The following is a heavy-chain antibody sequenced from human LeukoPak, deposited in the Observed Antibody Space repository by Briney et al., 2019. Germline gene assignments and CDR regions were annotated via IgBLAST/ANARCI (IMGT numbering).Heavy chain of an antibody. V-gene: IGHV4-4*02. D-gene: IGHD1-1*01. CDR2: IYYSGST. Sequence: SKTLSLTCSVSIGSISSSKWWSWVRQSPVKGLEWIGYIYYSGSTNYNPSLKSRVTISVDTSKNQFSLKLSSVTAADTAVYYCARDSTGAFDYWGQGTLVTVSS. CDR1: IGSISSSKW. J-gene: IGHJ4*02. CDR3: ARDSTGAFDY.